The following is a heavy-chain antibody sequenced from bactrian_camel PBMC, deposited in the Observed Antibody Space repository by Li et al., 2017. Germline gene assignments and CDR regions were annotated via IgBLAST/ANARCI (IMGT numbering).Heavy chain of an antibody. J-gene: IGHJ4*01. Sequence: HVQLVESGGGSVQPGESLRLSCVVSGYTSGFGCMAWFRQAPGEEREAVAAINADGSTAYADFVKGRFTVSKDNAKNTLYLQMNSLKAEDTGIYYCAYDPGASRCNAVGWTATTLGIFWGQGTQVTVS. CDR2: INADGST. CDR1: GYTSGFGC. CDR3: AYDPGASRCNAVGWTATTLGIF. D-gene: IGHD1*01. V-gene: IGHV3S53*01.